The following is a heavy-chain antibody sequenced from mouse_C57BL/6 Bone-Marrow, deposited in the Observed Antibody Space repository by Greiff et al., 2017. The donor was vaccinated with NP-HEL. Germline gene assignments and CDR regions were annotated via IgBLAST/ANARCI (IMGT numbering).Heavy chain of an antibody. J-gene: IGHJ4*01. CDR2: IDPANGNT. CDR3: APSFATVVADAMDY. CDR1: GFNIKNTY. Sequence: EVQLQQSVAELVRPGASVKLSCTASGFNIKNTYMHWVKQRPDQGLEWIGRIDPANGNTKYAPKFPGKATITADTSSNTAYLQLSSLTSEDTAIYYGAPSFATVVADAMDYWGQGTSVTVSS. V-gene: IGHV14-3*01. D-gene: IGHD1-1*01.